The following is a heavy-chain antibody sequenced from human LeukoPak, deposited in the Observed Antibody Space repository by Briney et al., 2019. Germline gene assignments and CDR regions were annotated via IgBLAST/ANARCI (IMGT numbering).Heavy chain of an antibody. D-gene: IGHD4-17*01. CDR2: ISGSDGTR. CDR1: GFTFNKYA. Sequence: GGSLRLSCAASGFTFNKYAMNWVRQAPGKGLEWVSVISGSDGTRYYADSLKGRFTISRDNSKNTLYLQMNTLRAEDTAMYYCAKGRESGVTTVLVDYWGQGTLVTVSS. V-gene: IGHV3-23*01. CDR3: AKGRESGVTTVLVDY. J-gene: IGHJ4*02.